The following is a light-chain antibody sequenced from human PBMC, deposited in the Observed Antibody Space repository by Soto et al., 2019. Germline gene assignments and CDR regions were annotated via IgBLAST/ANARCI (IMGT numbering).Light chain of an antibody. Sequence: QSALTQPASVSGSPGQSITISCTGTSSDVGGYNFVYWYQHYPGKAPQLIIFDVTKRPSGVSARFSGSKSGNTASLTISGLQAEDEAEYFCCSYAGSSSRVFGGGTKLTVL. CDR2: DVT. CDR1: SSDVGGYNF. V-gene: IGLV2-23*02. CDR3: CSYAGSSSRV. J-gene: IGLJ3*02.